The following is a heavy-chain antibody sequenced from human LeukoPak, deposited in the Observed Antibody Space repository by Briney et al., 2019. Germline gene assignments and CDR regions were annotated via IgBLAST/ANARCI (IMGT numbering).Heavy chain of an antibody. D-gene: IGHD3-22*01. CDR3: ARDNDSSGYYFDGAIDY. CDR2: IGGRDNST. V-gene: IGHV3-23*01. J-gene: IGHJ4*02. Sequence: PGGSLRLSCAASGFTFSSYGMSWVRQAPGKGLEWVSAIGGRDNSTYYADSVKGRFTISRDNSKNTLYLQMNSLRAEDTAVYYCARDNDSSGYYFDGAIDYWGQGTLVTVSS. CDR1: GFTFSSYG.